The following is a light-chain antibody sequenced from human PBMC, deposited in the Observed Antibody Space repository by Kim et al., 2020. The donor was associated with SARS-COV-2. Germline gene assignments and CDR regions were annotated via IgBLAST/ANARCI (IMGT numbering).Light chain of an antibody. J-gene: IGLJ2*01. CDR3: AAWDDSLSGRLV. CDR2: RNN. Sequence: RVTIFGSGSSSNIGSNYVYWYQQLPGTAPKLLIYRNNQRPSGVPDRFSGSKSGTSASLAISGLRSEDEADYYCAAWDDSLSGRLVFGGGTQLTVL. CDR1: SSNIGSNY. V-gene: IGLV1-47*01.